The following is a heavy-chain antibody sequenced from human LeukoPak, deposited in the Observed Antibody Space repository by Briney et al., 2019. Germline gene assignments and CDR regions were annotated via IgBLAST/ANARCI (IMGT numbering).Heavy chain of an antibody. CDR3: ARNLPSTGDFDY. CDR2: MNPNSGNT. Sequence: ASVKVSCKASGYTFTNYDINWVRQATRQGFEWLGWMNPNSGNTGYAQKFQGRVTMTRITSIRTAYMELSGLTSEDTAVYYCARNLPSTGDFDYWGQGTLVSVSS. CDR1: GYTFTNYD. J-gene: IGHJ4*02. D-gene: IGHD7-27*01. V-gene: IGHV1-8*01.